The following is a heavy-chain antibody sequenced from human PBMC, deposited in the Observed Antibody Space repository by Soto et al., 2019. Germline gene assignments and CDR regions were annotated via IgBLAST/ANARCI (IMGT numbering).Heavy chain of an antibody. V-gene: IGHV3-66*01. J-gene: IGHJ6*02. CDR3: ARFGNYNYYYGMDV. CDR2: IYSGGST. Sequence: PGGSMRLSCAASGFTFSSYSMHWVRQAPGKGLEWVAVIYSGGSTYYADSVKGRFTISRDNSKNTLYLQMNSLRAEDTAVYYCARFGNYNYYYGMDVWGQGTTVTVSS. D-gene: IGHD3-10*01. CDR1: GFTFSSYS.